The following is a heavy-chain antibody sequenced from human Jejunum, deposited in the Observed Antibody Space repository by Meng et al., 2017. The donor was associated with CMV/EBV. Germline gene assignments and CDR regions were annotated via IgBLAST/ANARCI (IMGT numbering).Heavy chain of an antibody. D-gene: IGHD2-21*02. CDR2: INPNSGAT. V-gene: IGHV1-2*02. CDR3: ARDREMVTSASGYYYYVMDV. CDR1: GHY. Sequence: GHYIHWVRQAPGQGLEWMGWINPNSGATNYAQNFQGGVTITRDTSISTAYMELSRLRSNDTAIYYCARDREMVTSASGYYYYVMDVWGQGTTVTVSS. J-gene: IGHJ6*02.